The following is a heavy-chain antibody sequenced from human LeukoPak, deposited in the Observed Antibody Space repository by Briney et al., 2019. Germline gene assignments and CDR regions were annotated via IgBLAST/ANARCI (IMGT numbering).Heavy chain of an antibody. J-gene: IGHJ6*04. V-gene: IGHV4-34*01. Sequence: SETLSLTCAVYGGSFSGYYWSWIRQPPGKGLEGIGEINHSGSTNYNPSLKSRVTISVDTSKNQFSLKLSSVTAADTAVYYCAGNYDYVWGSYRQHYYGMDVWGKGTTVTVSS. CDR2: INHSGST. CDR1: GGSFSGYY. D-gene: IGHD3-16*02. CDR3: AGNYDYVWGSYRQHYYGMDV.